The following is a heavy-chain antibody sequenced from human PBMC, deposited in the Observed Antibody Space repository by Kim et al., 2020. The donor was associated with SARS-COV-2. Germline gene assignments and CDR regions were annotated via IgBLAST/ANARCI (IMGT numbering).Heavy chain of an antibody. Sequence: GGSLRLSCEGSGFTLSSYAMSWVRQAPGKGLEWLSSISGSGTIIHYADPVKGRFTISKDNPKSTVYLQMTILRAEDTAEYYCAKALEELSMALDHWGQGT. D-gene: IGHD1-7*01. J-gene: IGHJ4*02. CDR2: ISGSGTII. CDR3: AKALEELSMALDH. CDR1: GFTLSSYA. V-gene: IGHV3-23*01.